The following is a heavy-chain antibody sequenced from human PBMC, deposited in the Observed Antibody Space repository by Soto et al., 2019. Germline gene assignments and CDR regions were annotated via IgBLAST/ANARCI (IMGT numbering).Heavy chain of an antibody. V-gene: IGHV3-21*01. Sequence: LXGSCAAPGFTFSIYSMNWVRQAPGKGLEWVSSISGNSNYMYYADSVKGRFTISRDNAKNSLYLQMNSLRAEDTAVYYCAREMIGSGSYDYWGQGILVTVAT. CDR2: ISGNSNYM. CDR3: AREMIGSGSYDY. CDR1: GFTFSIYS. D-gene: IGHD3-10*01. J-gene: IGHJ4*02.